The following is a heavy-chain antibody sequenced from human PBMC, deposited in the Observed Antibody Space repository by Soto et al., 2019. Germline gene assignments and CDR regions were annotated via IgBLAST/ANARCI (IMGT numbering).Heavy chain of an antibody. V-gene: IGHV3-23*01. CDR2: ISGSGTST. Sequence: EVQLLESGGTLVQPGGSLRLSCAASGFSFNIYAMDWVRQAPGKGLEWVSAISGSGTSTYYADSVEGRFTISRDNSRNTMFLQMNILRAEDTAVYYCAKGRDTGYDHTDIFDFWGQGTLVTVSS. CDR3: AKGRDTGYDHTDIFDF. D-gene: IGHD5-12*01. J-gene: IGHJ4*02. CDR1: GFSFNIYA.